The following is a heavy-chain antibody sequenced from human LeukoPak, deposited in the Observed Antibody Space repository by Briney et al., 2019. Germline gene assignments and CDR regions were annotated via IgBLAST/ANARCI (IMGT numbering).Heavy chain of an antibody. V-gene: IGHV4-59*01. J-gene: IGHJ5*02. D-gene: IGHD3-10*01. CDR2: IYYSGST. Sequence: SETLSPTCTVSGGSISSYYWSWIRQPPGKGLEWIGYIYYSGSTNYNPSLKSRVTISVDTSKNQFSLKLSSVTAADTAVYYCAREESHNWFDPWGQGTLVTVSS. CDR3: AREESHNWFDP. CDR1: GGSISSYY.